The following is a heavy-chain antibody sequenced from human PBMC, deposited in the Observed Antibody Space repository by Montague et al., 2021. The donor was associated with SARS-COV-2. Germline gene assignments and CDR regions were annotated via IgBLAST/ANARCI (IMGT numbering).Heavy chain of an antibody. V-gene: IGHV4-59*01. Sequence: SETLSLTCTVSGGSISSNYYCWIRQPPPKGLEWIGYIYYSGSTNXYSSPNRRVTISVDTSKKQYYLTLSPVTAADTAVYYCSRAGRVRFLGYGLDVWGQGTTVTVSS. CDR2: IYYSGST. D-gene: IGHD3-3*01. J-gene: IGHJ6*02. CDR3: SRAGRVRFLGYGLDV. CDR1: GGSISSNY.